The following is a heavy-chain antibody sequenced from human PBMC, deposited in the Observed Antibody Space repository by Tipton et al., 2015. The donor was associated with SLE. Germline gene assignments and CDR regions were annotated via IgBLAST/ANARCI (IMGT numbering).Heavy chain of an antibody. J-gene: IGHJ5*02. D-gene: IGHD4-23*01. CDR1: GGSISSYY. CDR2: IHYSGSA. V-gene: IGHV4-59*12. Sequence: TLSLTCTVSGGSISSYYWSWIRQPPGKGLEWIGYIHYSGSAYYNPSLKSRVTISVDTSKNQFSLKLSSVTAADTAVYYCARDQNYGGNLNNWFDPWGQGTLVTVSS. CDR3: ARDQNYGGNLNNWFDP.